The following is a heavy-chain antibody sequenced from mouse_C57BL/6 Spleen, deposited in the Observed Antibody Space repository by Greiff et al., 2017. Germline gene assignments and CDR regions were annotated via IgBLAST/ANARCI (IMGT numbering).Heavy chain of an antibody. J-gene: IGHJ4*01. CDR2: ISSGSSTI. Sequence: EVMLVESGGGLVKPGGSLTLSCAASGFTFSDYGMHWVRQAPEKGLEWVAYISSGSSTIYYADTVKGRFTISRDNAKNTLFLQMTSLRSEDTAMYYCAKDGSPDYYAMDYWGQGTSVTVSS. V-gene: IGHV5-17*01. CDR3: AKDGSPDYYAMDY. D-gene: IGHD2-3*01. CDR1: GFTFSDYG.